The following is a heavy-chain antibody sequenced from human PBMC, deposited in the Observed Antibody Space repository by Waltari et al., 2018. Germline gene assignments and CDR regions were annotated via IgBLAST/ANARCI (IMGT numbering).Heavy chain of an antibody. Sequence: QVLLQQWGAGLLKPSETLSLTCAVHGGSFGAYYWTWVRQAPGQGLEWIGEIKHGRGATYSPSLKSRATISLDTSTNQISLKLNSVTAADTAVYYCGRLCGGDCYSYQSRYDLDVWGQGASVTVSS. D-gene: IGHD2-21*02. CDR1: GGSFGAYY. V-gene: IGHV4-34*01. J-gene: IGHJ6*02. CDR3: GRLCGGDCYSYQSRYDLDV. CDR2: IKHGRGA.